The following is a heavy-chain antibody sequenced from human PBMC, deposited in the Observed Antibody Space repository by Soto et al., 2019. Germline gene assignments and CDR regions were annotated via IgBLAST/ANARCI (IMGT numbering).Heavy chain of an antibody. V-gene: IGHV4-61*01. D-gene: IGHD6-19*01. CDR2: IYYSGST. Sequence: SETLSLTCTVSGGSVSSGRFYWSWIRQPPGKGLEWIGYIYYSGSTNYNPSLRSRVTISVDTSKNQFSLRLTSVTAADTAVYYCARSGSGSGWLGGQGTLVTVSS. CDR1: GGSVSSGRFY. J-gene: IGHJ4*02. CDR3: ARSGSGSGWL.